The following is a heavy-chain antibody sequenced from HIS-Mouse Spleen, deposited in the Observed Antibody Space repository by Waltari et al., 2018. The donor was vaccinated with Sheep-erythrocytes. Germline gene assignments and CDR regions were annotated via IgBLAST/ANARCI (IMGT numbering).Heavy chain of an antibody. CDR1: GFSFDDVS. D-gene: IGHD2-2*01. CDR3: AKDISRNIVVVPAAVGDY. CDR2: ICWKSGSI. Sequence: EVQLVESGGVLVQPGRSLRLSCAASGFSFDDVSMHCVRKAPGKGLGWVSGICWKSGSIGYADSVKGRFTISRDNAKNSLYLQMNSLRAEDTALYYCAKDISRNIVVVPAAVGDYWGQGTLVTVSS. V-gene: IGHV3-9*01. J-gene: IGHJ4*02.